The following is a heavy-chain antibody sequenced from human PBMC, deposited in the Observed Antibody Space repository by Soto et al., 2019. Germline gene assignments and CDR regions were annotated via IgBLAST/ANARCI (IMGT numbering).Heavy chain of an antibody. CDR1: GASIINSSYY. V-gene: IGHV4-39*02. D-gene: IGHD2-15*01. CDR3: SRRGVAVGGTVLDH. Sequence: SETLSLTCSVSGASIINSSYYWGWLRQTPGKGLEWIASIYQSGSAYYTSSLKSRVTIAVDTSKNRFSLKLTSVTAADTGVYYASRRGVAVGGTVLDHWGQGILVTVSS. CDR2: IYQSGSA. J-gene: IGHJ4*02.